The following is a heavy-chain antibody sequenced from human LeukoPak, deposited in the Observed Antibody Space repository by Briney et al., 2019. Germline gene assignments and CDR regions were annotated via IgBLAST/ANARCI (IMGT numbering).Heavy chain of an antibody. CDR3: ARYYGSGSYFDY. Sequence: EASVKVSCKASGGTFSSYAISWVRQAPGQGLEWMGGIIPIFGTANYAQKFQGRVTITADESTSTAYMELSSLRSEDTAMYYCARYYGSGSYFDYWGQGTLVTVSS. CDR2: IIPIFGTA. CDR1: GGTFSSYA. J-gene: IGHJ4*02. V-gene: IGHV1-69*13. D-gene: IGHD3-10*01.